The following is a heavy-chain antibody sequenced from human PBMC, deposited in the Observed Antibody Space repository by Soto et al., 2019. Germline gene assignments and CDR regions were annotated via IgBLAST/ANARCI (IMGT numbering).Heavy chain of an antibody. CDR1: GFTVSSNY. V-gene: IGHV3-66*01. CDR2: IYSGGST. J-gene: IGHJ3*02. D-gene: IGHD2-2*01. Sequence: EVQLVESGGGLVQPGGSLRLSCAASGFTVSSNYMSWVRQAPGKGLEWVSVIYSGGSTCYADSVKGRFTISRDNSKNTLYLQMNSLRAEDTAVYYCARDLPGYCSSTSCQRSDAFDIWGQGTMVTVSS. CDR3: ARDLPGYCSSTSCQRSDAFDI.